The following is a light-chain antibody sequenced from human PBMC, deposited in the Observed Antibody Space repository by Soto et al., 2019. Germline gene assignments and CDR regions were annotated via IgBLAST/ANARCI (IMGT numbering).Light chain of an antibody. CDR2: GAS. V-gene: IGKV3D-15*01. CDR3: QQYKDWPPLT. Sequence: EIVMTQSPVTLSVSPGERVTLSCRASQNVNIKLAWYQQRPGQAPRVLIYGASNRASGIPDRFSGSGSGTDFTLTISSLEPDDFALYYCQQYKDWPPLTFGGGTRVEIK. J-gene: IGKJ4*01. CDR1: QNVNIK.